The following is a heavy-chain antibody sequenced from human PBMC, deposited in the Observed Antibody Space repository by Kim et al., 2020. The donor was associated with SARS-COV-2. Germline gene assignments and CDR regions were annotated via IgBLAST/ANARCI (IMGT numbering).Heavy chain of an antibody. D-gene: IGHD3-22*01. CDR1: FFSIIICGYY. CDR3: ARGTLWYIVVGYPFDY. Sequence: LSLPFPFSFFSIIICGYYLSWLRQHPGKGLEWIGYIYYSGSTYYNPSLKSRVTISVDTSKNQFSLKLSSVTAADTAVYYCARGTLWYIVVGYPFDYWGQGTLVTVSS. CDR2: IYYSGST. V-gene: IGHV4-31*03. J-gene: IGHJ4*02.